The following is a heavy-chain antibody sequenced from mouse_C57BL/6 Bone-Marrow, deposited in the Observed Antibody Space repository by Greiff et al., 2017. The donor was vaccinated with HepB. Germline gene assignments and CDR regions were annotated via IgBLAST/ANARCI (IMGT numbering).Heavy chain of an antibody. J-gene: IGHJ4*01. Sequence: DVMLVESGGGLVKPGGSLKLSCAASGFTFSDYGMHWVRQAPEKGLEWVAYISSGSSNTYYADTVKGRFTLSRDNAKNTLFLQMTSLWSEDTTMYYGARPLIRYAMDYWGQGTSVTVSS. V-gene: IGHV5-17*01. CDR3: ARPLIRYAMDY. D-gene: IGHD1-1*01. CDR2: ISSGSSNT. CDR1: GFTFSDYG.